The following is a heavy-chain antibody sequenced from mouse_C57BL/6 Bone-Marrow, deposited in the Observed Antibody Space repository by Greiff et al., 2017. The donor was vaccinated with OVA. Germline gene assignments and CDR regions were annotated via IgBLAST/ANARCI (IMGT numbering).Heavy chain of an antibody. Sequence: DVKLVESGGGLVKPGGSLKLSCAASGFTFSDYGMHWVRQAPEKGLEWVAYISSGSSTIYYAETVKGRFTISRDNAKNTLFLQMTSLRSEDTAMYYCAYGNYWYFDVWGTGTTVTVSS. CDR2: ISSGSSTI. CDR3: AYGNYWYFDV. V-gene: IGHV5-17*01. J-gene: IGHJ1*03. CDR1: GFTFSDYG. D-gene: IGHD2-1*01.